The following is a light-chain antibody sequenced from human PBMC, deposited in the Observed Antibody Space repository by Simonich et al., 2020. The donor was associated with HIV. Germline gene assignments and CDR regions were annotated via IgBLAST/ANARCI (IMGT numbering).Light chain of an antibody. V-gene: IGKV1-12*01. Sequence: DIQMTQSPSSVSASVGDRVTIFCRASQGIRSWLAWYQQKPGKAPKLLIYDASSLQSGVPSRFSGSGSGTNFTLTISSLHPEDFATYYCQQANSFPPTFGQGTKLEIK. CDR1: QGIRSW. CDR2: DAS. J-gene: IGKJ2*01. CDR3: QQANSFPPT.